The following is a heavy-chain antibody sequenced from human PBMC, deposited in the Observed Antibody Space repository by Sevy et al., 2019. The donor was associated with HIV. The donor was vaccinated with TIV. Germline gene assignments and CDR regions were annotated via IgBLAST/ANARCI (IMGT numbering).Heavy chain of an antibody. CDR1: GGSVSSGSYY. CDR2: IYYSGST. J-gene: IGHJ3*02. Sequence: SETLSLTCTVSGGSVSSGSYYWSWIRQPPGKGLEWIGDIYYSGSTNYNPSLKSRVTISVDTSKNQFSLKLSSVTAADTAVYYCARRGISYAFDIWGQGTMVTVSS. CDR3: ARRGISYAFDI. V-gene: IGHV4-61*01. D-gene: IGHD2-21*01.